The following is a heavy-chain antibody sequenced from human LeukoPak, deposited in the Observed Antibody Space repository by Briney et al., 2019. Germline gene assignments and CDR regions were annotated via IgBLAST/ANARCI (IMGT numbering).Heavy chain of an antibody. Sequence: SETLSLTCTVSGGSISSSSYYWGWIRQPPGKGLEWIGSIYYSGSTYYNPSLKSRVTISVDTSKNQFSLKLSSVTAADTAVYYCASRGRIAARTGIDYWGQGTLVTVSS. J-gene: IGHJ4*02. CDR3: ASRGRIAARTGIDY. D-gene: IGHD6-6*01. V-gene: IGHV4-39*01. CDR2: IYYSGST. CDR1: GGSISSSSYY.